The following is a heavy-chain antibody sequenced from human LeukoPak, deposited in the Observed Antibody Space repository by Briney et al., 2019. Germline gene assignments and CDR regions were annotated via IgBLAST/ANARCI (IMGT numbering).Heavy chain of an antibody. J-gene: IGHJ4*02. CDR2: VRCGGGST. CDR1: GFTFSSYA. D-gene: IGHD3-10*02. CDR3: ATYVRGDFDY. Sequence: GGSLRLSCATSGFTFSSYAMSWVRQAPGKGPEVVSTVRCGGGSTWYADSVKGRFTISRDNSKNTLYLEMNSLRAEDTAVYYCATYVRGDFDYWGEGTLVTVSS. V-gene: IGHV3-23*01.